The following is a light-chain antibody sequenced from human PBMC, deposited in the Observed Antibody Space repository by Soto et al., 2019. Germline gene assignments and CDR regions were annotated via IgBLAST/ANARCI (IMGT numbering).Light chain of an antibody. CDR1: NIGSKS. CDR2: YDS. V-gene: IGLV3-21*04. Sequence: SYELTQPPSVSVAPGKTARITCGGNNIGSKSVHWYQQKPGQAPVLVIYYDSDRPSGIPERFSGSNSGNTATLTISRVEAGDEVDYYCQVWDSSSDVVFGGGTKVTVL. J-gene: IGLJ2*01. CDR3: QVWDSSSDVV.